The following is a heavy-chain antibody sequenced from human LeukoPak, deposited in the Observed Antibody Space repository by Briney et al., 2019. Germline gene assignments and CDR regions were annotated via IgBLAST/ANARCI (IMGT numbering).Heavy chain of an antibody. CDR1: GYTFISYY. J-gene: IGHJ4*02. V-gene: IGHV1-46*01. Sequence: ASVKVSCKASGYTFISYYIHWVRQAPGQGLEWMGVINPSGGSTAYAQQFQGRVSMTRDTSTSTVYMELSSLRSEDTAVYYCARHSLIGTTPFDYWGQGTLVTVSS. D-gene: IGHD1-20*01. CDR3: ARHSLIGTTPFDY. CDR2: INPSGGST.